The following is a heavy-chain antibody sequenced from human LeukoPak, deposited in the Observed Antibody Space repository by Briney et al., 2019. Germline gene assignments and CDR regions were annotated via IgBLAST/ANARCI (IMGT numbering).Heavy chain of an antibody. CDR2: INHSGYT. V-gene: IGHV4-34*01. CDR3: TRMTTGHDY. CDR1: GVSFNDYY. J-gene: IGHJ4*02. Sequence: PSETLSLTCAVSGVSFNDYYWNWVRQTPGRGLEWIGEINHSGYTNDSPSLKRRVTLSIDTSRKQFSLNLRSVTVADTGIYYCTRMTTGHDYWGQGTLVTVSS. D-gene: IGHD4-17*01.